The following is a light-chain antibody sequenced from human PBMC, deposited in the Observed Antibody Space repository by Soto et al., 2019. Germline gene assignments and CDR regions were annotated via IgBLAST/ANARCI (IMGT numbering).Light chain of an antibody. CDR3: TSYAGTYSFFYV. J-gene: IGLJ1*01. Sequence: QSALTQPPSASGSPGQSVTISCTGTSSDVGAYNYVSWYQQLPGKAPKLIIYEVSKRPSGVPDRFSGSKSGNTASLTVSGLQAEDEADYYCTSYAGTYSFFYVFGTGTNVTV. CDR2: EVS. CDR1: SSDVGAYNY. V-gene: IGLV2-8*01.